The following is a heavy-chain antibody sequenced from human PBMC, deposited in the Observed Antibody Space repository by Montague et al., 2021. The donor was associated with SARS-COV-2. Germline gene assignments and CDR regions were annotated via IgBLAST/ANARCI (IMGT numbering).Heavy chain of an antibody. CDR1: GGSINNYF. CDR2: MHSTGST. Sequence: SETLSLTRSVSGGSINNYFWGWIRQSPGKGLEWVGYMHSTGSTAYNPSPKSRVIISVDTSKTQISLKLSSVSAADTALYYCARAVVGAKTATIESWGQGTLVTVSS. CDR3: ARAVVGAKTATIES. V-gene: IGHV4-59*01. J-gene: IGHJ4*02. D-gene: IGHD2-15*01.